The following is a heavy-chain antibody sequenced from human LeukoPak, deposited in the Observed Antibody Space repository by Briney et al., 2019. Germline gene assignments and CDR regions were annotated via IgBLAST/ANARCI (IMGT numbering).Heavy chain of an antibody. CDR3: ARGGPHYYGSGMSWFDP. V-gene: IGHV1-2*02. D-gene: IGHD3-10*01. CDR2: INPNSGST. J-gene: IGHJ5*02. Sequence: ASVTVSCKASGYTFTGYYMHWVQQAPGQGLEWMGWINPNSGSTNYAQKFQGRVTMTRDTSISTAYMELSRLRSDDTAVYYCARGGPHYYGSGMSWFDPWGQGTLVTVSS. CDR1: GYTFTGYY.